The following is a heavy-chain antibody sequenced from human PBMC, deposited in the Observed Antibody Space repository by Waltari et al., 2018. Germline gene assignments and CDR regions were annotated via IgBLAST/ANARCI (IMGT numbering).Heavy chain of an antibody. Sequence: QLQLQESGPGLVKPSETLSLICTVSGGSISSSSYYWGWIRQPPGGGLEWIGSIYYSGSTYYNPPLKSRVTISVETSKNQFSLKLSSVTAADTAVYYCARHVSGYCSSTSCHSDYWGQGTLVTVSS. CDR3: ARHVSGYCSSTSCHSDY. V-gene: IGHV4-39*01. D-gene: IGHD2-2*01. CDR2: IYYSGST. CDR1: GGSISSSSYY. J-gene: IGHJ4*02.